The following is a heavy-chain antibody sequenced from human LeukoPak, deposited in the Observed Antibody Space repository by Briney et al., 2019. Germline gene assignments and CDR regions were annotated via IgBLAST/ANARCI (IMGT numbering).Heavy chain of an antibody. V-gene: IGHV3-7*03. CDR2: IKPDGSEK. D-gene: IGHD4-17*01. CDR3: AKSPNDYGDDLDY. CDR1: GFTFTTYW. J-gene: IGHJ4*02. Sequence: GGSLRLSCAPSGFTFTTYWMSWVRQAPGKGLEWLANIKPDGSEKNYVDSVRGRFTISRDNAKNSLYLEMNSLRAEDTAVYYCAKSPNDYGDDLDYWGQGTLVTVSS.